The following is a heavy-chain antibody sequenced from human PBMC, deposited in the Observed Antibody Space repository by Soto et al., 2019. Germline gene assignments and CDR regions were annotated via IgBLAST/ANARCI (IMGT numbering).Heavy chain of an antibody. CDR2: ISSSSSYT. CDR3: AKGVVVTAIGAEYFQH. CDR1: GFTFSDYY. Sequence: QVQLVESGGGLVKPGGSLRLSCAASGFTFSDYYMSWIRQAPGKGLEWVSYISSSSSYTNYADSVKGRFNISRDNAKNSLYLQKNSLKAEDTAVYYCAKGVVVTAIGAEYFQHWGQGTLVTVSS. D-gene: IGHD2-21*02. V-gene: IGHV3-11*06. J-gene: IGHJ1*01.